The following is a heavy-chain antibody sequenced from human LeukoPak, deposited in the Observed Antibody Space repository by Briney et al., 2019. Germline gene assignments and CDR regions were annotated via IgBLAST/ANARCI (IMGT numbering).Heavy chain of an antibody. D-gene: IGHD6-19*01. CDR3: ASSKAVAGTPFDS. CDR1: GGSISSGDYY. CDR2: IYYSGST. J-gene: IGHJ4*02. Sequence: PSQTLSLTCTVSGGSISSGDYYWSWIRQPPGKGLEWIGYIYYSGSTYYNPSLKSRVTISVDTSKNQLSLRLSSVTAADSAVYYCASSKAVAGTPFDSWGQGALVTVSS. V-gene: IGHV4-30-4*01.